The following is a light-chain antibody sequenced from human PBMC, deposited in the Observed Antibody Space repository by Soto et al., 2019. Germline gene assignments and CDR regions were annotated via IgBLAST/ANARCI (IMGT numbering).Light chain of an antibody. CDR2: DTS. J-gene: IGKJ4*01. Sequence: EIVLTQSPATLSVSQGERATLSCRASQSLSSNLAWYQQRPGQAPRLLIYDTSTRASDVPARFSGSGSGTEFTLTIASLQSEDFAIYYCQQYNHWPRMLSFGGGTRVDIK. V-gene: IGKV3-15*01. CDR1: QSLSSN. CDR3: QQYNHWPRMLS.